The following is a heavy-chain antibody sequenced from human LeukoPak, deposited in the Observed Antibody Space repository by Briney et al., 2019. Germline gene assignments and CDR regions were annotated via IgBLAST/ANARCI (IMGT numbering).Heavy chain of an antibody. J-gene: IGHJ5*02. CDR3: SREATTVVTPSPWFDP. Sequence: GRSLRLSCAAYGFTSSSYGMHWVRQAPGKGLEWVAVIWYDGSNKYYADSVKGRFTISRDNSKNTLYLQMNSLRAEDTAVYYCSREATTVVTPSPWFDPWGQGTLVTVSS. D-gene: IGHD4-23*01. CDR1: GFTSSSYG. V-gene: IGHV3-33*01. CDR2: IWYDGSNK.